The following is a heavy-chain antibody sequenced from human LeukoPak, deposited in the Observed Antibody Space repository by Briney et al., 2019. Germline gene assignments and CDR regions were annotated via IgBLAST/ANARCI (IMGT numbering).Heavy chain of an antibody. V-gene: IGHV1-24*01. CDR3: ATETGNFYFYS. CDR2: FDPEDDEI. Sequence: ASVKVSCKVSGYTLTELSMHWVRQAPGKGLEWMGSFDPEDDEIIYAQRFQGRVTMTEDASTDTAYMELRSLRSEDTAVYYCATETGNFYFYSWGQGTLVTVSS. J-gene: IGHJ4*02. D-gene: IGHD1-7*01. CDR1: GYTLTELS.